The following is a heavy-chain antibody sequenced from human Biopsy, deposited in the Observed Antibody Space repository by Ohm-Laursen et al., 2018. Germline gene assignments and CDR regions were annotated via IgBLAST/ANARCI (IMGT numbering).Heavy chain of an antibody. CDR3: ARDSSRRAREGGMDV. D-gene: IGHD6-6*01. J-gene: IGHJ6*02. CDR2: INEVSSHI. V-gene: IGHV3-21*01. Sequence: SLRLSCAASGFTFSSFSMNWVRQAPGKGLEWISYINEVSSHIYDADSVKGRITVARDNAKNSLYLQLNSLRDEDTAVYYCARDSSRRAREGGMDVWGQGTTVTVSS. CDR1: GFTFSSFS.